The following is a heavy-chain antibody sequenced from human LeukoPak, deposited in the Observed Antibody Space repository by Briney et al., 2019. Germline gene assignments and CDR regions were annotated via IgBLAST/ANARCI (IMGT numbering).Heavy chain of an antibody. Sequence: ASVKVSFKASVYTFTSYDINWVRQATGQGLEWMGWMNPNSDNTDYAHKVHGRVTMTSNTPIRTPYMELTSQRSEDTAVYYCARGPVTAYYMGVWGKGTTVNVSS. D-gene: IGHD4-11*01. J-gene: IGHJ6*03. CDR3: ARGPVTAYYMGV. CDR1: VYTFTSYD. V-gene: IGHV1-8*01. CDR2: MNPNSDNT.